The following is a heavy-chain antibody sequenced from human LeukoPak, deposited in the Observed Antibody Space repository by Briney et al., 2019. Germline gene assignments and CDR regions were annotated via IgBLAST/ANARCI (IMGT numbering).Heavy chain of an antibody. CDR3: AKGNRPYGEQGAFDI. V-gene: IGHV4-34*01. CDR1: DESFSGYY. J-gene: IGHJ3*02. CDR2: IDHSGST. Sequence: PSETLSLTCAVYDESFSGYYCSWIRQPPRKGLEWIGEIDHSGSTNYNPSLQSRVTISVDTSKNQFSLKVSSVSAADTAVYYCAKGNRPYGEQGAFDIWGHGKTVPVS. D-gene: IGHD3-10*01.